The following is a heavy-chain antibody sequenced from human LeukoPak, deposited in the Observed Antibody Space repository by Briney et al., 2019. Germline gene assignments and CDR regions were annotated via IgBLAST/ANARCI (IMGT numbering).Heavy chain of an antibody. J-gene: IGHJ4*02. CDR3: ARDVMITFGGVIVMYYFDY. Sequence: PVGSLRLSCAASGFTFSSYWMSWVRQAPGKGLEWVANIKQDGSEKYYVDSVKGRFTISRDNAKNSLYLQMNSLRAEDTAVYYCARDVMITFGGVIVMYYFDYWGQGTLVTVSS. CDR1: GFTFSSYW. V-gene: IGHV3-7*01. CDR2: IKQDGSEK. D-gene: IGHD3-16*02.